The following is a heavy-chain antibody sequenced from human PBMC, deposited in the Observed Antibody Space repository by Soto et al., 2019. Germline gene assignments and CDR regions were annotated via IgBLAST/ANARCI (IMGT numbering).Heavy chain of an antibody. V-gene: IGHV4-31*03. J-gene: IGHJ5*02. CDR2: IYYSGST. Sequence: SETLSLTCTVSGGSISSGGYYWSWIRQHPGKGLEWIGYIYYSGSTYYNPSLKSRVTISVDTSKNQFSLKLSSVTAADTAVYYCARASRDIVVVVAATHSIWFDPWGQGTLVTVSS. CDR1: GGSISSGGYY. CDR3: ARASRDIVVVVAATHSIWFDP. D-gene: IGHD2-15*01.